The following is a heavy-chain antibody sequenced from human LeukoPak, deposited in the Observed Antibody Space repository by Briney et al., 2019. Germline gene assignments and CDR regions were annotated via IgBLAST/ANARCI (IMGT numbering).Heavy chain of an antibody. Sequence: GGSLRLSCAASGFTFSSYAMSWVRQAPGKGLEWVSATSGSGGSTYYADSVKGRFTISRDNAKNSLYLQMNSLRAEDTAVYYCARVLAVAGLNWFDPWGQGTLVTVSS. V-gene: IGHV3-23*01. CDR3: ARVLAVAGLNWFDP. J-gene: IGHJ5*02. CDR2: TSGSGGST. D-gene: IGHD6-19*01. CDR1: GFTFSSYA.